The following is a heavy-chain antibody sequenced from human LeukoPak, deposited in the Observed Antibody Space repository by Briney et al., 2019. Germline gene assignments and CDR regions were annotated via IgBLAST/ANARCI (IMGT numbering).Heavy chain of an antibody. J-gene: IGHJ5*02. Sequence: GASVKVSCTSSGYTFTSYGISWVRQAPAQGLEWMGWISVYNGNTNYAQTPQGRVTMTTDASTSTPYMELRSLRSDDTAVYYCARVLISQRSWFDPWGQGTLVTVSS. D-gene: IGHD3-3*02. V-gene: IGHV1-18*01. CDR2: ISVYNGNT. CDR1: GYTFTSYG. CDR3: ARVLISQRSWFDP.